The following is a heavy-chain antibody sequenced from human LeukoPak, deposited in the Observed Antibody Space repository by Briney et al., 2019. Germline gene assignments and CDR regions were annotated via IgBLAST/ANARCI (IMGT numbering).Heavy chain of an antibody. CDR3: ARVAAAPLDY. CDR1: GFTFSSYA. V-gene: IGHV3-30*04. J-gene: IGHJ4*02. CDR2: ISYDGTNK. Sequence: GGSLRLSCAASGFTFSSYAMHWVRQAPGKGLEWVALISYDGTNKYYADSVKGRFTISRDNAKNSLYLQMNSLRAEDTAVYYCARVAAAPLDYWGQGTLVTVSS. D-gene: IGHD6-13*01.